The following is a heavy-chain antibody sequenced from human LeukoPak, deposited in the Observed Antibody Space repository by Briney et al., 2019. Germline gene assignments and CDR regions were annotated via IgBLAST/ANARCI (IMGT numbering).Heavy chain of an antibody. V-gene: IGHV6-1*01. CDR3: ARNSADLDY. D-gene: IGHD1-26*01. Sequence: SQTLSLTCAISGDSVSSKSSAWNWIRQSPSRDLEWLGRTYYRSKWNNHYAVSVKSRITINADTSRNQFSLQLNSVTPEDTAVYYCARNSADLDYWGRGILVTVSS. J-gene: IGHJ4*02. CDR1: GDSVSSKSSA. CDR2: TYYRSKWNN.